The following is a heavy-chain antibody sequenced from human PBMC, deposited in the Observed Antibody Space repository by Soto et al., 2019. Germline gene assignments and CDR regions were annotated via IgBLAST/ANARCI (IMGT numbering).Heavy chain of an antibody. CDR1: GYTFTSYY. Sequence: QVQLVQSGAEMRKPGASVKVSCKASGYTFTSYYMHWVRQAPGQGLEWLGIINPSGGSTSYAQKFRGRVTMTGDTSTSTVYMELSSLRSEDTAVYYCARDRGHSSSWDYFDYWGLGTLVTVSS. D-gene: IGHD6-13*01. J-gene: IGHJ4*02. CDR3: ARDRGHSSSWDYFDY. CDR2: INPSGGST. V-gene: IGHV1-46*01.